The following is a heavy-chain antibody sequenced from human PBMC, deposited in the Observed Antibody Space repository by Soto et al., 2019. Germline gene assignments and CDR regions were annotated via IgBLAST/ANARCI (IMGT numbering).Heavy chain of an antibody. Sequence: QVQLQESGPGLVNPSETLSLTCTVSGGSISSYYWSWIRQPPGKGLEWMGYIYYSGSTNYNPSLKSRVTISVDTSKTQFSLKLSSVTAADTAVYYCAGLYSSSSIDYWGQGTLVTVSS. CDR1: GGSISSYY. CDR2: IYYSGST. CDR3: AGLYSSSSIDY. V-gene: IGHV4-59*01. D-gene: IGHD6-6*01. J-gene: IGHJ4*02.